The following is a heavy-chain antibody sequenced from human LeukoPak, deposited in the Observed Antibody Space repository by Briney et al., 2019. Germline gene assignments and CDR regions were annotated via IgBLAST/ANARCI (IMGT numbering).Heavy chain of an antibody. CDR2: IYHSGST. Sequence: SETLSLTCAVSGYSISSGYYWGWIRQPPGKGLEWIGNIYHSGSTYYNPSLKGRVTISVDTSKNQFSLKLSSVTAADTAVYYCARMGSSGYYYQAFDYWGQGTLVTVSS. D-gene: IGHD3-22*01. J-gene: IGHJ4*02. CDR3: ARMGSSGYYYQAFDY. V-gene: IGHV4-38-2*01. CDR1: GYSISSGYY.